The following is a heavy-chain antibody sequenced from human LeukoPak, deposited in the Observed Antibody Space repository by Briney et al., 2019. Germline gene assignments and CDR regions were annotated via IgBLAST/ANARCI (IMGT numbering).Heavy chain of an antibody. V-gene: IGHV4-4*07. CDR3: ARGTYCGSDCYSFEY. J-gene: IGHJ4*02. CDR1: GGSISSYY. D-gene: IGHD2-21*01. Sequence: SETLSLTCIVSGGSISSYYWSWIRQSAGKGLEWIGRFYSSVSTDYNPSLKRRVTMSVDTSKNQFSLKLSSVTAADTAVYYCARGTYCGSDCYSFEYWGQGTLVTVSS. CDR2: FYSSVST.